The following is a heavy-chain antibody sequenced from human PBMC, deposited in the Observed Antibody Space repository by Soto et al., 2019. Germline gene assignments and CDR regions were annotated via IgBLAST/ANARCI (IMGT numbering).Heavy chain of an antibody. J-gene: IGHJ5*02. V-gene: IGHV4-39*01. CDR3: ARINLGNNWFDP. D-gene: IGHD1-26*01. Sequence: SETLSLTCTVSGGSISSSSYYWGWIRQPPGKGLEWIGSIYYSGSTYYNPSLKSRVTISVDTSKNQFSLKLSSVTAADTAVYYGARINLGNNWFDPWGQGTLVTV. CDR1: GGSISSSSYY. CDR2: IYYSGST.